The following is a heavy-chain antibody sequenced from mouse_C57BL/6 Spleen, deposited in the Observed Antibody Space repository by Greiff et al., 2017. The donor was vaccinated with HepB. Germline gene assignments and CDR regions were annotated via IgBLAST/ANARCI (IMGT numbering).Heavy chain of an antibody. CDR2: INPSNGGT. V-gene: IGHV1-53*01. J-gene: IGHJ2*01. D-gene: IGHD1-1*01. CDR3: VYYYGSSSYYFDY. CDR1: GYTFTSYW. Sequence: QVHVKQPGTELVKPGASVKLSCKASGYTFTSYWMHWVKQRPGQGLEWIGNINPSNGGTNYNEKFKSKATLTVDKSSSTAYMQLSSLTSEDSAVYYCVYYYGSSSYYFDYWGQGTTLTVSS.